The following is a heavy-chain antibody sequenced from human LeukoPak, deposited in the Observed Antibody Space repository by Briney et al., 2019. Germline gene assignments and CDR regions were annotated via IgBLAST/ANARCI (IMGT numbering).Heavy chain of an antibody. J-gene: IGHJ4*02. CDR2: ICTYNGNT. D-gene: IGHD5-18*01. CDR3: ARDRMDTGTYFDY. V-gene: IGHV1-18*01. Sequence: ASVNDSCRSSGYIYTTYGITWVRQPRGQGLAGMGWICTYNGNTNYAQKLQGRVTLTTDTSTSTAYMELRSLRSDDTAMYFCARDRMDTGTYFDYWGEGTLVSVSS. CDR1: GYIYTTYG.